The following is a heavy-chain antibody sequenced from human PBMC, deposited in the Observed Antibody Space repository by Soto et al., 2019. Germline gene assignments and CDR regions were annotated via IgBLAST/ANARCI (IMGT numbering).Heavy chain of an antibody. Sequence: SQTLSLTCAISGDSVSSNSAAWNWIRQSPSRGLEWLGRTYYRSKWYNDYAVSVKSRITINPDTSKNQFPLQLNSVTPEDTAVYYCARVSRYYGSGSYYSENWFDPWGQGTLVTVSS. CDR1: GDSVSSNSAA. CDR2: TYYRSKWYN. CDR3: ARVSRYYGSGSYYSENWFDP. D-gene: IGHD3-10*01. V-gene: IGHV6-1*01. J-gene: IGHJ5*02.